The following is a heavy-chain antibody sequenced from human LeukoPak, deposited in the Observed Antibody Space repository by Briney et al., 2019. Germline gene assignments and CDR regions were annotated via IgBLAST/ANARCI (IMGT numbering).Heavy chain of an antibody. V-gene: IGHV4-39*01. Sequence: SETLSLTCTVSGGSISSSSYYWGWIRQPPGKRLEWIGSIYYSGSTYYNPSLKSRVTISVDTSKNQFSLKLSSVTAADTAVYYCARHARIAARQGDYYYYMDVWGKGTTVTVSS. D-gene: IGHD6-6*01. CDR1: GGSISSSSYY. CDR3: ARHARIAARQGDYYYYMDV. J-gene: IGHJ6*03. CDR2: IYYSGST.